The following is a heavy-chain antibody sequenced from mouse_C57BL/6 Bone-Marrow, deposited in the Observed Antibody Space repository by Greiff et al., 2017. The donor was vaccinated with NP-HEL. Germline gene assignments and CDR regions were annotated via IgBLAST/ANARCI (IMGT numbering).Heavy chain of an antibody. CDR2: IYPRSGTT. CDR3: ERYSLDSNKGAWFAY. J-gene: IGHJ3*01. V-gene: IGHV1-81*01. CDR1: GYTFTSYG. Sequence: QVQLQQSGAELVRPGASVKLSCTASGYTFTSYGISWVKQRTGQGLEWIGEIYPRSGTTYYNEKFKGKATLTADTSSSTAYMELSSLTSEDSAVFIDERYSLDSNKGAWFAYWGQGTLVTVSA. D-gene: IGHD2-5*01.